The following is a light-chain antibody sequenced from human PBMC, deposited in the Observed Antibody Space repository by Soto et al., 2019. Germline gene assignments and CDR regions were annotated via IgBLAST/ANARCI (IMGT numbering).Light chain of an antibody. CDR2: KAS. CDR3: QHYNSYSEA. V-gene: IGKV1-5*03. J-gene: IGKJ1*01. CDR1: KTISSW. Sequence: DIQMTQSPSTLSGSVGDRVTITCRASKTISSWLAWYQQKPGKAPKLLIYKASTLKSGFPSSFIGSGSGTEFTLTISSLQHDDFATCYCQHYNSYSEALGQGTKVELK.